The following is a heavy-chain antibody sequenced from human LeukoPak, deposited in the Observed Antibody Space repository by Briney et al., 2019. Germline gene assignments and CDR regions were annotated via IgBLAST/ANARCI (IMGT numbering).Heavy chain of an antibody. V-gene: IGHV3-33*01. D-gene: IGHD3-22*01. CDR1: GFTFSSYG. Sequence: GGSLRLSCAASGFTFSSYGMHWVSQAPGKGLEWVAVIWYDGSNKYYADSVKGRFTISRDNSKNTLYLQMNSLRAEDTAVYYCARGTITMIVVDLDPFDYWGQGTLVTVSS. CDR2: IWYDGSNK. CDR3: ARGTITMIVVDLDPFDY. J-gene: IGHJ4*02.